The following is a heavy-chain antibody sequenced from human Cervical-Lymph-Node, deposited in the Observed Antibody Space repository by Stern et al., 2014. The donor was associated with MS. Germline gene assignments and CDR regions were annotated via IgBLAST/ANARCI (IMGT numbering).Heavy chain of an antibody. J-gene: IGHJ5*02. CDR1: GGSMSGYY. V-gene: IGHV4-59*08. Sequence: QVQLVQSGPGLVKPSETLSLTCSVSGGSMSGYYWSWIRQPPGKGLEWIGYISYTGSNTYNPSLKSRVPISADTSQNPLSLTLASVTAADTAVYYCARMTQLLRSDCDPWGRGTLVIVSS. D-gene: IGHD4-17*01. CDR2: ISYTGSN. CDR3: ARMTQLLRSDCDP.